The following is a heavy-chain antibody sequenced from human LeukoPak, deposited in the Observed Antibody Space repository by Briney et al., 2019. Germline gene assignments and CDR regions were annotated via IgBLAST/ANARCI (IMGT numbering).Heavy chain of an antibody. Sequence: GGSLRLSCAASGFTFSSYAMHWVRQAPGKGLEWVALISYDGSNKYYADSVKGRFTISRDNSKNTLYLQMNSLRAEDTAVYYCAKGDTAMAPRPFDYWGQGSLVTVSS. J-gene: IGHJ4*02. D-gene: IGHD5-18*01. CDR2: ISYDGSNK. V-gene: IGHV3-30*04. CDR3: AKGDTAMAPRPFDY. CDR1: GFTFSSYA.